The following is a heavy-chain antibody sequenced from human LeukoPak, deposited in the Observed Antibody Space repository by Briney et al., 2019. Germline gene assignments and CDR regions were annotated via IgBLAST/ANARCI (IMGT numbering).Heavy chain of an antibody. CDR1: GRSFSGYY. CDR3: ASGSYPFDY. J-gene: IGHJ4*02. V-gene: IGHV4-34*01. CDR2: INHSGST. Sequence: SETQSLTCSAQGRSFSGYYWSWIRQHPGKGLEWIGEINHSGSTNYNPSLKSRVTISVDTSKNQFSLKLSSVTAADTAVYYCASGSYPFDYWGQGTLVTVSS.